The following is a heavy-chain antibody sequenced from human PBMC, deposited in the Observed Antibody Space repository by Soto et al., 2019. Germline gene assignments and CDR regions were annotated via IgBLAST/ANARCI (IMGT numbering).Heavy chain of an antibody. CDR1: GGSISSYY. J-gene: IGHJ3*02. Sequence: SETLSLTCTVSGGSISSYYWSWIRQPAGKGLEWIGRIYTSGSTNYNPSLKSRVTMSVDTSKNQFSLKLSSVTAADTAVYYCAGVDTAMVRNAFDIWGQGTRVTASS. CDR2: IYTSGST. V-gene: IGHV4-4*07. D-gene: IGHD5-18*01. CDR3: AGVDTAMVRNAFDI.